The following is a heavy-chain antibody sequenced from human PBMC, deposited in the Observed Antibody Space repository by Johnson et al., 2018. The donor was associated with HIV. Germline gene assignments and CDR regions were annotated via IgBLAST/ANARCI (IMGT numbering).Heavy chain of an antibody. Sequence: VQLVESGGGLVQPGGSLRPSCAASGFTFSSYWMSWVRQAPGKGLEWVANIKQDGSEKYYADSVKGRFTISRDNSKNTLYLQMNSLRAEDTAVYYCARGPSQLYWPDVAFDIWGQGTTVTVSS. V-gene: IGHV3-7*03. CDR2: IKQDGSEK. J-gene: IGHJ3*02. D-gene: IGHD2-8*02. CDR3: ARGPSQLYWPDVAFDI. CDR1: GFTFSSYW.